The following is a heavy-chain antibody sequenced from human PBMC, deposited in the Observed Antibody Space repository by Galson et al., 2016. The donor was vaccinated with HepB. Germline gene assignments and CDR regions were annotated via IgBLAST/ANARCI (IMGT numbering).Heavy chain of an antibody. V-gene: IGHV1-46*01. Sequence: SVKVSCKASGYTFTSYYLHWVRQAPGQGLEWMGIINPSGGVTSYAQKFQGRVTMTSDTSTSTVYMELSSLTSDDSAVYYCARGLPGRRASHFDYWGQGTLFTVSS. CDR3: ARGLPGRRASHFDY. CDR2: INPSGGVT. CDR1: GYTFTSYY. J-gene: IGHJ4*02.